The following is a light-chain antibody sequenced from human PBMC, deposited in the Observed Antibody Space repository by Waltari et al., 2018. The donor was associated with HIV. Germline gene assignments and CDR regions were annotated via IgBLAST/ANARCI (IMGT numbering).Light chain of an antibody. Sequence: QSALTQPASVSGSPGQSIPISCTGTSSDVGGYNYVSWYQQHPGKAPKLMINEVSNRPSGVSNRFSGSKSGNTASLTISGLQAEDEADYYCSSYTSSSTLVFGGGTKLTVL. CDR1: SSDVGGYNY. V-gene: IGLV2-14*01. CDR3: SSYTSSSTLV. CDR2: EVS. J-gene: IGLJ2*01.